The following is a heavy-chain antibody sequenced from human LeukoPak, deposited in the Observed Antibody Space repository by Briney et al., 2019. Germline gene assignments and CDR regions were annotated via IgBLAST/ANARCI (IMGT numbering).Heavy chain of an antibody. J-gene: IGHJ4*02. CDR3: ARVSRDGYNYWGYFDY. CDR2: FYYSGST. CDR1: GGSISSYY. V-gene: IGHV4-59*01. Sequence: PSETLSLTCTVSGGSISSYYWSWIRRPRGKGLEWIGYFYYSGSTNYNPSLKSRVTISVDASKNQFSLKLTSVTAADTAVYHCARVSRDGYNYWGYFDYWGQGTLVTVSS. D-gene: IGHD5-24*01.